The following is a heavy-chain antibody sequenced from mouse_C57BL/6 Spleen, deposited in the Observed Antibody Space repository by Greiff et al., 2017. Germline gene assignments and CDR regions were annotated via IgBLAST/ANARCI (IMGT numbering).Heavy chain of an antibody. Sequence: VQLQQPGAELVKPGASVKLSCKASGYTFTSYWMHWVKQRPGQGLEWIGMIHPNSGSTNYNEKFKSKATLTVDKSSSTAYMQLSSLTSEDSAVYYCARCYYGSSYDWFAYWGQGTLVTVSA. J-gene: IGHJ3*01. CDR1: GYTFTSYW. CDR3: ARCYYGSSYDWFAY. V-gene: IGHV1-64*01. CDR2: IHPNSGST. D-gene: IGHD1-1*01.